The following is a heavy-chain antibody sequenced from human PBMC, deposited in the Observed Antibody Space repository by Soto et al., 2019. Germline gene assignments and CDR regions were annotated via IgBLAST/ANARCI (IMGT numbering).Heavy chain of an antibody. CDR1: GGSISSGGYS. V-gene: IGHV4-30-2*01. CDR2: IYHSGST. J-gene: IGHJ4*02. Sequence: QLQLQESGSGLVKPSQTLSLTCAVSGGSISSGGYSWSWIRQPPGKGLEWIGYIYHSGSTSYNPSLKSRVTISVDRSKNQFSQQLSSVPGADTAVYYCARMSFYTTGTGDYFDYWGQGTLVTVSS. D-gene: IGHD3-10*01. CDR3: ARMSFYTTGTGDYFDY.